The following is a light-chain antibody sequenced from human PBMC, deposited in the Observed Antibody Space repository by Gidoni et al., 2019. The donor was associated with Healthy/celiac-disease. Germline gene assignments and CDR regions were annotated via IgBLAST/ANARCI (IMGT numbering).Light chain of an antibody. Sequence: QSALTQPDSVSGSPGQSITISCTGTSSDVGSYNFVSWYQQHPGKAPKLMIYEVSKRPSGVSNRFSGSKSGNTASLTISGLQAEDEADYYCCAYAGSSTLLFGGGTKLTVL. CDR1: SSDVGSYNF. CDR2: EVS. CDR3: CAYAGSSTLL. V-gene: IGLV2-23*02. J-gene: IGLJ2*01.